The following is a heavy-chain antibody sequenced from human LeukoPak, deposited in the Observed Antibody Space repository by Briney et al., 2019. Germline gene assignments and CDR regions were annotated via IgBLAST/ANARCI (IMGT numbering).Heavy chain of an antibody. J-gene: IGHJ4*02. V-gene: IGHV3-30*02. CDR1: GFTFSSYG. CDR2: IRYDGSNK. D-gene: IGHD4-17*01. Sequence: TGGSLRLSCAASGFTFSSYGMHWVRQAPGKGLEWVAFIRYDGSNKYYADSVKGRFTISRDNSKNTLYLQMNSLRAEDTAVYYCAKVALDGDYLDYWGQGTLVTVSS. CDR3: AKVALDGDYLDY.